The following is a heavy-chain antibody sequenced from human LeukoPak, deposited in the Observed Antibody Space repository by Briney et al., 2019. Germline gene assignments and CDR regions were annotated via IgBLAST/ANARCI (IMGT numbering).Heavy chain of an antibody. Sequence: ASETLSLTCTVSGYPISSGYYWGWIRQPPGKGLEWIGSIYYSGSTYYNPSLKGRVTISVDTSKNQFSLKLSSVTAADTAVYYCARDRMRGGSYSDNWFDPWGQGTLVTVSS. CDR3: ARDRMRGGSYSDNWFDP. J-gene: IGHJ5*02. D-gene: IGHD1-26*01. CDR2: IYYSGST. V-gene: IGHV4-38-2*02. CDR1: GYPISSGYY.